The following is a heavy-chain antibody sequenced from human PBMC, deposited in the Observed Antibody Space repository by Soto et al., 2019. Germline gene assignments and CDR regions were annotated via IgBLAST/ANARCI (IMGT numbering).Heavy chain of an antibody. Sequence: EVQLVESGGGLVEPGKSLRLSCVVSGFTYEDFAMHWVRQAPGKGLEWGSGISWNSASTGYADSVTGRFTISIDNAKNSLYLQMRNLTGDDTAMYYCVKDFRRYTNGLDVWGPGTSVTVSS. CDR1: GFTYEDFA. J-gene: IGHJ6*02. CDR2: ISWNSAST. V-gene: IGHV3-9*01. D-gene: IGHD5-18*01. CDR3: VKDFRRYTNGLDV.